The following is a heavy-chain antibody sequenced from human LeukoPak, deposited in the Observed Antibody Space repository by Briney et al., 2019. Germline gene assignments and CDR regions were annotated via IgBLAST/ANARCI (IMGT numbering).Heavy chain of an antibody. CDR1: GFSLSTSGVG. D-gene: IGHD1-26*01. V-gene: IGHV2-5*02. CDR2: IYWDDDK. CDR3: AHRPPPYSGSYYAFDY. Sequence: SGPTLVNPTQTLTLTCTFSGFSLSTSGVGVDWIRQPPGKALEWLALIYWDDDKRYSPSLKSRLTITKDTSKNQVVLIMTNMDSVDTATYYCAHRPPPYSGSYYAFDYWGQGTLLTVSS. J-gene: IGHJ4*02.